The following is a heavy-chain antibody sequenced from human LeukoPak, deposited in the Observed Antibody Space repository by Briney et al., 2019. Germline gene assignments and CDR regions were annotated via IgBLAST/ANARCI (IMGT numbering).Heavy chain of an antibody. D-gene: IGHD5-12*01. Sequence: GASVKVSCEASGYTFTGYYMHWVRQAPGQGLEWMGIINPSGGSTSYAQKFQGRVTMTRDTSTSTVYMELSSLRSEDTAVYYCARVYSGYGRFDYWGQGTLVTVSS. CDR1: GYTFTGYY. V-gene: IGHV1-46*01. CDR3: ARVYSGYGRFDY. J-gene: IGHJ4*02. CDR2: INPSGGST.